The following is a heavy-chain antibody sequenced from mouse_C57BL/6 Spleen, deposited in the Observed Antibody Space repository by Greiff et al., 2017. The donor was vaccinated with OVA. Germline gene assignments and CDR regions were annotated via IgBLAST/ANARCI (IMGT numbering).Heavy chain of an antibody. CDR2: IDPSDSET. CDR3: ARWDGSLYAMDY. CDR1: GYTFTSYW. J-gene: IGHJ4*01. V-gene: IGHV1-52*01. Sequence: QVHVKQPGAELVRPGSSVKLSCKASGYTFTSYWMHWVKQRPIQGLEWIGNIDPSDSETHYNQKFKDKATLTVDKSSSTAYMQLSSLTSEDSAVYYCARWDGSLYAMDYWGQGTSVTVSS. D-gene: IGHD2-3*01.